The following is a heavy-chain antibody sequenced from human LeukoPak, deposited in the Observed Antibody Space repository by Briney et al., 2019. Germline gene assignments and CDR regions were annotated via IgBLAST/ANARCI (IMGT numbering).Heavy chain of an antibody. V-gene: IGHV1-69*05. J-gene: IGHJ4*02. CDR3: AVTHYYDSSGYYSTDY. CDR1: GGTFSSYV. D-gene: IGHD3-22*01. CDR2: IIPIFGTA. Sequence: SVKASCKASGGTFSSYVISWVRQAPGQGLEWMGRIIPIFGTANYAQKFQGRVTITTDESTSTAYMELSSLRSEDTAVYYCAVTHYYDSSGYYSTDYWGQGTLVTVSS.